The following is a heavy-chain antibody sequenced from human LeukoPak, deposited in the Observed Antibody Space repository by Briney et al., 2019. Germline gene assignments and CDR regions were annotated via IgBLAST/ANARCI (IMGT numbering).Heavy chain of an antibody. CDR3: AEPLTAATGTDFDY. Sequence: PGGSLRLSCAASGFTFSSYAMSWVRQAPGKGLEWVSAIVGSGATTYYADSVKGRFTISRDNSKDTVYLQMINLRAEDTAVYYCAEPLTAATGTDFDYWGQGTLVTVSS. CDR2: IVGSGATT. CDR1: GFTFSSYA. D-gene: IGHD6-13*01. J-gene: IGHJ4*02. V-gene: IGHV3-23*01.